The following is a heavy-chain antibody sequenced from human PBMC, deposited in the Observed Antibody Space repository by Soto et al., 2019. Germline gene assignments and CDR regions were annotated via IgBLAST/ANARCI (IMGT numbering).Heavy chain of an antibody. CDR1: GGAISSSNW. V-gene: IGHV4-4*02. J-gene: IGHJ4*02. Sequence: QVQLQESGPGLVKPSGTLSLTCAVSGGAISSSNWWSWVRQPPGKGLEWIGEIYNSGRTNYNPSLKSRVTISVDRAKNHFSLKLSSVTAADTAVYYCARCVTAAGPIDYLGQGTLVTVSS. CDR3: ARCVTAAGPIDY. D-gene: IGHD6-13*01. CDR2: IYNSGRT.